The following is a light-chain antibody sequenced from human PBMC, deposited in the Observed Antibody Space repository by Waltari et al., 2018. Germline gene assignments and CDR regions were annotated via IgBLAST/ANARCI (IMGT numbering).Light chain of an antibody. CDR3: QQYGSSPWT. Sequence: EIALTQSPGTLSLSPGERATLSCRASQSVSSSYLAWYQQKPGIPDRFSGSGSGTDFTLTISGLEPEDFAVYYCQQYGSSPWTFGQGTKVEIK. CDR1: QSVSSSY. V-gene: IGKV3-20*01. J-gene: IGKJ1*01.